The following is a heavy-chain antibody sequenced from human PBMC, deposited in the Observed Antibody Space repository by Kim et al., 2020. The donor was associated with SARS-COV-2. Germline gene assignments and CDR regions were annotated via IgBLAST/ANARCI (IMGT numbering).Heavy chain of an antibody. CDR3: AASTYYYDSSGYNDY. J-gene: IGHJ4*02. CDR1: GGSISSSSYY. V-gene: IGHV4-39*07. Sequence: SETLSLTCTVSGGSISSSSYYWGWIRQPPGKGLEWIGSIYYSGSTYYNPSLKSRVTISVDTSKNQFSLKLSSVTAADTAVYYCAASTYYYDSSGYNDYWGQGTLVTVSS. D-gene: IGHD3-22*01. CDR2: IYYSGST.